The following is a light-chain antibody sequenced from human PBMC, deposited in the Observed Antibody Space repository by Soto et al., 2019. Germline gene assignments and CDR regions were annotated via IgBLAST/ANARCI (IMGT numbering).Light chain of an antibody. J-gene: IGKJ1*01. CDR1: QGVRDW. CDR2: TTS. V-gene: IGKV1-12*01. CDR3: QQANSFPPTT. Sequence: DIQMTQSPSSVSASVGDRGTLTRGASQGVRDWVAWYQQKPGKAPKLXFSTTSTLEDGVPSRFSGSAAGTEFTLTISSLQPDDFSAYYCQQANSFPPTTLGQGTKVDIK.